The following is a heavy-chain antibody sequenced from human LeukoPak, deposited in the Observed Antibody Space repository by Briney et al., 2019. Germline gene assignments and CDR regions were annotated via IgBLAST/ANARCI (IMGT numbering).Heavy chain of an antibody. CDR2: ISWDGGST. V-gene: IGHV3-43*01. D-gene: IGHD3-9*01. CDR1: GFTFDDYT. CDR3: ARDGGYFDRLAYFFDY. J-gene: IGHJ4*02. Sequence: GGSLRLSCAASGFTFDDYTMHWVRHAPGKGLEWVSLISWDGGSTYYADSVRGRFTISRDNSKNTLYLQMNSMRVEDTAVYYCARDGGYFDRLAYFFDYWGQGALVPVSS.